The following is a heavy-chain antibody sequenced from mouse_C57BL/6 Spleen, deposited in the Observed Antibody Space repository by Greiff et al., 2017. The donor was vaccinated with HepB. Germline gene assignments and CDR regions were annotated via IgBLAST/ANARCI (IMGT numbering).Heavy chain of an antibody. CDR3: AREAVYYGSSYYFDY. Sequence: QVQLQQPGAELVKPGASVKLSCKASGYTFTSYWMHWVKQRPGQGLEWIGMIHPNSGSTNYNEKFKSKATLTVDKSSSTAYMQLSSLTSEDSAVYYCAREAVYYGSSYYFDYWGQGTTLTVSS. CDR1: GYTFTSYW. CDR2: IHPNSGST. J-gene: IGHJ2*01. V-gene: IGHV1-64*01. D-gene: IGHD1-1*01.